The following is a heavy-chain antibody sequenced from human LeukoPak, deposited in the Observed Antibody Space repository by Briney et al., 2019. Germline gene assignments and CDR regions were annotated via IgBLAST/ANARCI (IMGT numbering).Heavy chain of an antibody. Sequence: ASVKVSCKASGYTFTSYGISWVRQAPGQGLEWMGWISAYNGNTNYAQKFQGRVTMTRDTSTSTVYMELSSLRSEDTAVYYCARDLTEGAGNFDYWGQGTLVTVSS. CDR1: GYTFTSYG. CDR3: ARDLTEGAGNFDY. V-gene: IGHV1-18*01. CDR2: ISAYNGNT. D-gene: IGHD3-16*01. J-gene: IGHJ4*02.